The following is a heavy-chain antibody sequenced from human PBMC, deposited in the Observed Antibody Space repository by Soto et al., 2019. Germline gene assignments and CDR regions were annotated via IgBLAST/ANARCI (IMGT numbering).Heavy chain of an antibody. Sequence: GASVKVSCKASGYTFTSYYMHWVRQAPGQGLEWMGIINPSGGSTSYAQKFQGRVTMTRDTSTSTVYMELGSLRSEDTAVYYCARGGYYYDSSSYYKMNYWGQGTLLTVSS. CDR1: GYTFTSYY. V-gene: IGHV1-46*01. CDR3: ARGGYYYDSSSYYKMNY. CDR2: INPSGGST. D-gene: IGHD3-22*01. J-gene: IGHJ4*02.